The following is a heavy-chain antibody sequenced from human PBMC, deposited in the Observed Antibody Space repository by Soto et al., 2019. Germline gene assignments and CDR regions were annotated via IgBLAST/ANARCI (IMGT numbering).Heavy chain of an antibody. CDR3: ARVLNTVYSSGWYRADY. D-gene: IGHD6-19*01. CDR2: ISSSSSYI. V-gene: IGHV3-21*01. Sequence: EVQLVEAGGGLVKPGGSLRLSCAASGFTFSSYSMKWVRQAPGKGLEWVSSISSSSSYIYYADSVKGRFTISRDNAKNSLYLQMNSLRAEDTAVYYCARVLNTVYSSGWYRADYWGQGTLVTVSS. J-gene: IGHJ4*02. CDR1: GFTFSSYS.